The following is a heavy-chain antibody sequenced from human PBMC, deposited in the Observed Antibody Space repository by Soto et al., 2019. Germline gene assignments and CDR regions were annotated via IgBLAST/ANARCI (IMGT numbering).Heavy chain of an antibody. J-gene: IGHJ4*02. CDR3: AAEKLSYIAY. V-gene: IGHV1-58*01. Sequence: SVKVSCKASGFTLSTSAVQWVRQARGQRLEWIGWIVVGSGNTNYAQKFQDRVTVTWDMSTGTAYMELGSLSTEDTAVYYCAAEKLSYIAYWGQGTLVTLSS. CDR1: GFTLSTSA. D-gene: IGHD5-12*01. CDR2: IVVGSGNT.